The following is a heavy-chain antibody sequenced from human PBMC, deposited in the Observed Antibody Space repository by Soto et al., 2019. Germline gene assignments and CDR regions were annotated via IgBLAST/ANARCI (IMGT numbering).Heavy chain of an antibody. CDR2: INPILSMS. V-gene: IGHV1-69*04. D-gene: IGHD3-10*01. J-gene: IGHJ4*02. Sequence: SVKVSCKASGYTFTSYGISWVRQAPGQGLEWMGRINPILSMSNYAQKFQGRVTITADKSTSTAYMELSSLRSDDTAMYYCATNYGSGYRAFDYWGQGALVTVSS. CDR1: GYTFTSYG. CDR3: ATNYGSGYRAFDY.